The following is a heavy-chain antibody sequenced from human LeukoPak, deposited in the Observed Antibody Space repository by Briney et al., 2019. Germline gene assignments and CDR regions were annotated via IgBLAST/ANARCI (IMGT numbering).Heavy chain of an antibody. CDR1: GFTFSSYW. Sequence: GGSLRLSCAASGFTFSSYWMSWVRQAPGQGLEWVANIKQDGSEKYYVDSVKGRFTISRDNAKNSLYLQMNSLRAEDTAVYYCASWVCYDSSGYCHWGQGTLVTVSS. CDR2: IKQDGSEK. CDR3: ASWVCYDSSGYCH. D-gene: IGHD3-22*01. J-gene: IGHJ4*02. V-gene: IGHV3-7*01.